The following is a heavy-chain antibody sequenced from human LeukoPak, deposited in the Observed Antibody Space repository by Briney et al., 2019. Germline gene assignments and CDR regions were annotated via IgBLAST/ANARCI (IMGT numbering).Heavy chain of an antibody. CDR3: AKGFQYCSSTSCFNWFDP. J-gene: IGHJ5*02. V-gene: IGHV3-30*18. Sequence: GGSLRLSCAASGFTFSSYGMHWVRQAPGKGLEWVAVISYDGSNKYYADSVKGRFTISRDNSKNTLYLQMNSLRAEDTAVYYCAKGFQYCSSTSCFNWFDPWGQGTLVTVSS. CDR2: ISYDGSNK. CDR1: GFTFSSYG. D-gene: IGHD2-2*01.